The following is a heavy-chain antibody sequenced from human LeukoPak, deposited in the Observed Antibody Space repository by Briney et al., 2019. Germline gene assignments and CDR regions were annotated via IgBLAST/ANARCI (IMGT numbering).Heavy chain of an antibody. D-gene: IGHD2-15*01. CDR3: ARISCSGGYCYFDF. V-gene: IGHV4-30-2*01. J-gene: IGHJ4*02. Sequence: PSETLSLTCAVSGGSISSGGYSWSWIRQPPGKGLEWIGYIYHPESTYYSPSLKSRVTISVDRSENQFSLRLSSVTAADTAVYYCARISCSGGYCYFDFWGQGTLVTVSS. CDR2: IYHPEST. CDR1: GGSISSGGYS.